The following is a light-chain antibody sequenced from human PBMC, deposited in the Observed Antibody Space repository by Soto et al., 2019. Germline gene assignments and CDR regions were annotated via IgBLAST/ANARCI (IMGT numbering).Light chain of an antibody. CDR1: QSVSSSY. J-gene: IGKJ1*01. CDR2: GAS. Sequence: ESVWTQSPGTLSLSPGERATLSCRASQSVSSSYLAWYQQKPGQAPRLLIYGASSRATGIPDRFSGSGSGTDFTLTISRLEPEDFAVYYCQQYGSSLRTFGQGTKVDI. V-gene: IGKV3-20*01. CDR3: QQYGSSLRT.